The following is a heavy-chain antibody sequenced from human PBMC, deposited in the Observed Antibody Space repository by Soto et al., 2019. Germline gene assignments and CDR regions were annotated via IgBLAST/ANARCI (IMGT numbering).Heavy chain of an antibody. CDR1: GYTFTDYY. CDR2: INPNGGGT. CDR3: ARVKDYSNCMDV. D-gene: IGHD4-4*01. J-gene: IGHJ6*02. Sequence: QVQLVQSGAEVKKPGASVKVSCQASGYTFTDYYMHWGRQAPGQGLEWMGRINPNGGGTNYAQNFQGRVSMTRDTSSTTAYMELSRLRSDDTAVYYCARVKDYSNCMDVRGHGTTITVSS. V-gene: IGHV1-2*02.